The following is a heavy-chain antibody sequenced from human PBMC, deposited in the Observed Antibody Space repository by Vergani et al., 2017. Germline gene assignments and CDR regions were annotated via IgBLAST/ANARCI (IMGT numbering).Heavy chain of an antibody. D-gene: IGHD2-15*01. Sequence: QITLRESGPTLVKPTQTLTLTCTFSGFSLTTGGEGVGWIRQPPGRALEWLAFVYWNDDERYSPSLKSRVTITKDISKNEVILTMANMDPVDTATYYCARFILGGRAYYFDYWGQGTLVTVSS. J-gene: IGHJ4*02. CDR3: ARFILGGRAYYFDY. V-gene: IGHV2-5*01. CDR2: VYWNDDE. CDR1: GFSLTTGGEG.